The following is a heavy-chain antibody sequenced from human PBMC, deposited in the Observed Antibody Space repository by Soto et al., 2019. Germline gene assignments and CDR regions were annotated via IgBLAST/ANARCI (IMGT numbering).Heavy chain of an antibody. CDR3: TPPESYCSSTNLPTTCWFDP. V-gene: IGHV3-15*07. CDR2: IKSKTDGGTT. D-gene: IGHD2-2*01. Sequence: GGSMRLSCAASGFTFSNAWMNWVRQAPGKGLEWVGRIKSKTDGGTTDYAAPVKGRFTISRDDSKNTLYLQMTSLKPADTAVYYCTPPESYCSSTNLPTTCWFDPWGQGTLVTVSS. CDR1: GFTFSNAW. J-gene: IGHJ5*02.